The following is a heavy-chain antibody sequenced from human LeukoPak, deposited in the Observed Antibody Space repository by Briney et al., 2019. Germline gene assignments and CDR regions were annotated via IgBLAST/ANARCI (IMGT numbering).Heavy chain of an antibody. J-gene: IGHJ6*02. CDR1: GFTFSNYG. CDR2: IYYDGSDK. V-gene: IGHV3-30*12. Sequence: GGSLRLSCVGSGFTFSNYGMHWVRQAPGKGLEWVAVIYYDGSDKYYADSVKGRVAISRDNSKNTVFLQMSSVRAEDTAVYYCARSYSNHLFGMDVWGQGTTVTVTS. D-gene: IGHD4-11*01. CDR3: ARSYSNHLFGMDV.